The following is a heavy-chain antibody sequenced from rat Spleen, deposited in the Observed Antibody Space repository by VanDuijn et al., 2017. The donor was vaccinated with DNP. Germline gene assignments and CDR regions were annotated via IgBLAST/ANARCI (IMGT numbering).Heavy chain of an antibody. Sequence: EVQLVESGGGLVQPGRSLKLSCLASGFTFSDYVMAWGRQAPGKGLEWVASISYDGLRTHYRDSVKGRFTISRDDTKGTLYLQLDSLRSDDTATYYCTTEGYYSSYISYAMDAWGQGTSVTVSS. D-gene: IGHD1-2*01. CDR3: TTEGYYSSYISYAMDA. CDR1: GFTFSDYV. V-gene: IGHV5S10*01. CDR2: ISYDGLRT. J-gene: IGHJ4*01.